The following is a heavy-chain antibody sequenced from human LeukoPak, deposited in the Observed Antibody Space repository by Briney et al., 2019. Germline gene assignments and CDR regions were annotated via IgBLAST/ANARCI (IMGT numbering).Heavy chain of an antibody. CDR3: AKDDYSIDWFDP. V-gene: IGHV3-30*02. CDR1: GFTFSSYG. D-gene: IGHD4-11*01. J-gene: IGHJ5*02. Sequence: PGGSLRLSCAASGFTFSSYGMHWVRQAPGKGLEWVAFIRYDGSNKYYADSVKGRFTISRDNSKNTLYLQMNSLRAEDTAVYYCAKDDYSIDWFDPWGQGTPVTVSS. CDR2: IRYDGSNK.